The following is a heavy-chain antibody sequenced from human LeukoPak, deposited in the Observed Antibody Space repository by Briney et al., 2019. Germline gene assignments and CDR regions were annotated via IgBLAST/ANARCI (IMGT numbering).Heavy chain of an antibody. D-gene: IGHD5-18*01. CDR3: AREGDTPTYIDY. Sequence: PGGSLRLSCAASGFIVSSNYMSWVRQAPGKGLEWVSIIYSGGSTYYADSVKGRFTISRDNSKNTLYLQMNGLRAEDTAVYYCAREGDTPTYIDYWGQGTLVTVSS. V-gene: IGHV3-53*01. CDR2: IYSGGST. J-gene: IGHJ4*02. CDR1: GFIVSSNY.